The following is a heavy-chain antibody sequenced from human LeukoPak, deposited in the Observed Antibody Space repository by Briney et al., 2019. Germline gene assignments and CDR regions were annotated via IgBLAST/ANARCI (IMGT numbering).Heavy chain of an antibody. V-gene: IGHV4-59*01. J-gene: IGHJ5*02. CDR1: GGSISSYY. CDR2: IYYSGST. CDR3: ARVHDFWPSHLVNP. Sequence: TSETLSLTCTVSGGSISSYYWSWIRQPPGKGLEWIGYIYYSGSTNYNPSLKSRLTISVDTSKNQFSLKLSSVTAADTAVYYCARVHDFWPSHLVNPWGQGTLVTVSS. D-gene: IGHD3-3*01.